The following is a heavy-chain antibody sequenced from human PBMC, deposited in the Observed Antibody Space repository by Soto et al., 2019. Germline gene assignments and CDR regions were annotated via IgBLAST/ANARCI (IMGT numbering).Heavy chain of an antibody. CDR3: ASAKYYYDSSGYYPYYYYGMDV. Sequence: PSETLSLTCAVSGGSISSSNWWSWVRQPPGKGLEWIGEIYHSGSTNYNPSLKSRVTISVDKSKNQFSLKLSSVTAADTAVYYCASAKYYYDSSGYYPYYYYGMDVWGQGTTVTVS. J-gene: IGHJ6*02. D-gene: IGHD3-22*01. CDR2: IYHSGST. V-gene: IGHV4-4*02. CDR1: GGSISSSNW.